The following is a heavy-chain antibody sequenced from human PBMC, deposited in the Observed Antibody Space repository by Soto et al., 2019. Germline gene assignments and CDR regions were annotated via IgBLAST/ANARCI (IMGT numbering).Heavy chain of an antibody. CDR2: IYYSGNT. J-gene: IGHJ6*02. V-gene: IGHV4-59*13. D-gene: IGHD3-3*01. CDR1: GDSMSPFY. Sequence: QVPLQESGPGLVKPSETLSLTCTVSGDSMSPFYWNWIRQSPGKGLEWIGYIYYSGNTNYDPSLKSRVAISVDTSKNQFSLKLGSVTAADTAVYYSARGVYDYWSGYYAGSGLDVWGQGTTVTVSS. CDR3: ARGVYDYWSGYYAGSGLDV.